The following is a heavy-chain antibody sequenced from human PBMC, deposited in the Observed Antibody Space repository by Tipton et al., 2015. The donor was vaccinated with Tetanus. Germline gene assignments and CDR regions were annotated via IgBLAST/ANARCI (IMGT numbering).Heavy chain of an antibody. CDR1: GALLTTGGYS. CDR2: ISDSGLS. CDR3: AGGLVRWYEP. V-gene: IGHV4-61*08. Sequence: TLSLTCNVTGALLTTGGYSWGWIRQPPGKGLEWLAYISDSGLSNSNYFLKSRITISRDTSRNQFSLRLTSVTAADTAVYSCAGGLVRWYEPWGRGTLVSVSS. D-gene: IGHD3-10*01. J-gene: IGHJ5*02.